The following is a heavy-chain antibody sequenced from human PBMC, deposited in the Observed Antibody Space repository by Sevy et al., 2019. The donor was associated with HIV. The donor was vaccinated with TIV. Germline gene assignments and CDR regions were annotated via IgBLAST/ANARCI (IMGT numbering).Heavy chain of an antibody. D-gene: IGHD3-22*01. Sequence: GGSLRLSCAASGFTFSSYAMSWVRQAPGKGLEWVSAISGSGGSTYYADSVKGRFTISRDNSKNTLYLQMNSLRAEDKAVYYCAKDVITMIESRYAFDIWGQGTMVTVSS. J-gene: IGHJ3*02. CDR2: ISGSGGST. V-gene: IGHV3-23*01. CDR1: GFTFSSYA. CDR3: AKDVITMIESRYAFDI.